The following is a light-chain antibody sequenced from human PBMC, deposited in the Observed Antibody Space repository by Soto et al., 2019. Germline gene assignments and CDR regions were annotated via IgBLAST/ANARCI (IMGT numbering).Light chain of an antibody. Sequence: QLTEAPSTLSAPVGHRFTITFRASQSISRWLAWYQQKPGKAPKLLTHDATSLESGVPSRFSGSGSGTEFTLTISSLQPDDFATYYCQQYSSYWTFAQGTKVDI. V-gene: IGKV1-5*01. J-gene: IGKJ1*01. CDR2: DAT. CDR3: QQYSSYWT. CDR1: QSISRW.